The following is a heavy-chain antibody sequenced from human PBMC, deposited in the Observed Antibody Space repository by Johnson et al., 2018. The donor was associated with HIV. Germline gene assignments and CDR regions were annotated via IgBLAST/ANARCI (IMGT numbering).Heavy chain of an antibody. V-gene: IGHV3-30*02. J-gene: IGHJ3*02. CDR3: AKDHPVVAERTGAFDI. CDR1: GFTFSSYG. Sequence: VQLIESGGGVVQPGGSLRLSCAASGFTFSSYGMHWVRQAPGKGLEWVAFIRYDGSNKYYADSVKGRFTISRDNSKNTLYLQMNSLRAEDTAVYYCAKDHPVVAERTGAFDIWGQGTMVTVSS. D-gene: IGHD2-15*01. CDR2: IRYDGSNK.